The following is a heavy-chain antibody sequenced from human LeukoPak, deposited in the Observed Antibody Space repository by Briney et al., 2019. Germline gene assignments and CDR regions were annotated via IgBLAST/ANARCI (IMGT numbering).Heavy chain of an antibody. CDR2: IIPILGIA. CDR3: ARGTADTGMDK. CDR1: GGTFSSYT. J-gene: IGHJ4*02. V-gene: IGHV1-69*02. Sequence: SVKVSCKASGGTFSSYTISWVRQAPGQGLEWMGRIIPILGIANYAQKFQGRVTITADKTTSTAYLELSRLRSEDTAVYCCARGTADTGMDKWGQGTLVTVSS. D-gene: IGHD5-18*01.